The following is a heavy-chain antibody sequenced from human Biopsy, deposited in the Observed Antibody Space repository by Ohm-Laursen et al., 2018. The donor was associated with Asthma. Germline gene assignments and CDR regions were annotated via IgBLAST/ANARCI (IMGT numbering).Heavy chain of an antibody. CDR3: AKEVFPGWELRWGPDS. CDR1: GFSFSNYG. CDR2: ISFDGTNR. V-gene: IGHV3-30*18. D-gene: IGHD4-23*01. J-gene: IGHJ4*02. Sequence: RSLRLSCAASGFSFSNYGMHWVRQAPGKGLDWVAVISFDGTNRNYTDSVKGRFTISRDNSRNTLHLEMNSLRAEDTAVYFCAKEVFPGWELRWGPDSWGQGTLVTVSS.